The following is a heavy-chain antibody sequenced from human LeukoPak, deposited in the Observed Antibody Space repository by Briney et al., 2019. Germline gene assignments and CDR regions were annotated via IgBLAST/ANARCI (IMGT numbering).Heavy chain of an antibody. CDR2: IYTSGST. CDR1: GGSISSYY. J-gene: IGHJ4*02. Sequence: SETLSLTCTVSGGSISSYYWSWIRQPAGKGLEWIRRIYTSGSTNYNPSLKSRVTISVDTSKNQFSLKLSSVTAADTAVYYCARGGSYDSSGYYSDYWGQGTLVTVSS. D-gene: IGHD3-22*01. CDR3: ARGGSYDSSGYYSDY. V-gene: IGHV4-4*07.